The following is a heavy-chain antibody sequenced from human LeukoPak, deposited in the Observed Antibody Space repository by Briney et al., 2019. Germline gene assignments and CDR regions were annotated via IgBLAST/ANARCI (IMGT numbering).Heavy chain of an antibody. Sequence: KPSETLSLTCTVSGASISSYYWSWIRQPPGQGLEWIGYIYYTGTTNYNPSLRSRVTISLDTSKNQFSLRLTSVTAADAAIYYCAAGHPVYFNFWSQGTLVTVSS. CDR2: IYYTGTT. CDR1: GASISSYY. CDR3: AAGHPVYFNF. J-gene: IGHJ4*02. V-gene: IGHV4-59*08.